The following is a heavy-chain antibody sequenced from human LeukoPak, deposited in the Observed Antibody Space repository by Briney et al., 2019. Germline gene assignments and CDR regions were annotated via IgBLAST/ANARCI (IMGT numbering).Heavy chain of an antibody. CDR2: ISYDGSNK. J-gene: IGHJ4*02. CDR1: GFAFSSYA. D-gene: IGHD2-2*01. Sequence: GGSLRLSCAASGFAFSSYAMHWVRQAPGKGLEWVAVISYDGSNKYYADSVKGRFTISRDNSKNTLYLQMNSLRAEDTVVYHCATGRSCTTCYLPDYWGQGTLVTVSS. V-gene: IGHV3-30-3*01. CDR3: ATGRSCTTCYLPDY.